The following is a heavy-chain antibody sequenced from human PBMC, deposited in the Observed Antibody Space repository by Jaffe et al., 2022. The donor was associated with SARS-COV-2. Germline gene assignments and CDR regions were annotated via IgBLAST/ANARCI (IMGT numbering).Heavy chain of an antibody. CDR1: GFTFSSYA. CDR3: ARDPNSRTFGELLSVLTNFDY. CDR2: ISYVGSNE. V-gene: IGHV3-30*04. Sequence: QVQLVESGGGVVQPGRSLRLSCAASGFTFSSYAMHWVRQAPGQGLEWVAVISYVGSNEYYADSVKGRFTISRDNSNNTLYLQMNSLRAEDTAVYYCARDPNSRTFGELLSVLTNFDYWGQGTLVTVSS. J-gene: IGHJ4*02. D-gene: IGHD3-10*01.